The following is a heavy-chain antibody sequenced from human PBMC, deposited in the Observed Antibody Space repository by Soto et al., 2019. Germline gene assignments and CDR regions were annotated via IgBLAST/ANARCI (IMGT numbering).Heavy chain of an antibody. CDR1: GGSISSYY. V-gene: IGHV4-59*01. Sequence: PSETLSLTCTVSGGSISSYYWSWIRQPPGKGLEWIGYIYYSGSTNYNPSLKSRVTISVDTSKNQFSLKLGSVTAADTAVYYCARVTLEQQLVPNFDYWGQGTLVTVSS. CDR3: ARVTLEQQLVPNFDY. J-gene: IGHJ4*02. D-gene: IGHD6-13*01. CDR2: IYYSGST.